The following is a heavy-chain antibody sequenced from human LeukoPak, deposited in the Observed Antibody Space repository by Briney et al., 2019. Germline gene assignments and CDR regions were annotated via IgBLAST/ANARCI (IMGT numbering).Heavy chain of an antibody. D-gene: IGHD6-19*01. J-gene: IGHJ4*02. V-gene: IGHV3-66*02. CDR1: GITVSSNY. CDR2: IYSGGST. Sequence: GGSLRLSCAASGITVSSNYMSRVRQAPGKGLEWVSVIYSGGSTYYADSVKGRFTISRDNSKNTLYLQMNSLRAEDTAVYYCARDEAVATRGSFDYWGQGTLVTVSS. CDR3: ARDEAVATRGSFDY.